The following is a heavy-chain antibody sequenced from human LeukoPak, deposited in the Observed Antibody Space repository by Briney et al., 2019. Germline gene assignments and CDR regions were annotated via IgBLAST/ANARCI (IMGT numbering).Heavy chain of an antibody. J-gene: IGHJ6*02. CDR1: GFTFSSYE. CDR2: ISSSGSTI. D-gene: IGHD3-22*01. V-gene: IGHV3-48*03. CDR3: ARDNYYDSSGYYHYYYYGMDV. Sequence: PGGSLRLSCAASGFTFSSYEMNWVRQAPGEGLEWVSYISSSGSTIYYADSVKGRFTISRDNAKNSLYLQMNSLRAEDTAVYYCARDNYYDSSGYYHYYYYGMDVWGQGTTVTVSS.